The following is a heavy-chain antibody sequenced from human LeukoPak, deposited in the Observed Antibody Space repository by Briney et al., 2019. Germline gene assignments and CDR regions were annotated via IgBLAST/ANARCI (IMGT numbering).Heavy chain of an antibody. CDR3: ARDPLYDSSGYYYVKLDY. D-gene: IGHD3-22*01. CDR1: GFTFSSNW. J-gene: IGHJ4*02. CDR2: INSDGSST. Sequence: GGSLRLSCAASGFTFSSNWMHWVRQAPGKGLVWVSRINSDGSSTSYADSVKGRFTISRDNAKSTLYLQMNSLRAEDTAVYYCARDPLYDSSGYYYVKLDYWGQGTLVTVSS. V-gene: IGHV3-74*01.